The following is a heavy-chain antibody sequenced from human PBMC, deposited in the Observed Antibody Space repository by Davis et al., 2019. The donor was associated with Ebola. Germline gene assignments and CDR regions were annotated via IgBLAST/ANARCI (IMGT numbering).Heavy chain of an antibody. CDR1: GGSISSGDYY. CDR2: IYYSGST. J-gene: IGHJ4*02. Sequence: SETLSLTCTVSGGSISSGDYYWSWIRQPPGKGLEWIGYIYYSGSTYYNPSLKSRVTISADTSKNQFSLKLNSVTAADTAVYYCTRTTRDSGWFIDFWGRGTLVTVSS. V-gene: IGHV4-30-4*01. D-gene: IGHD6-19*01. CDR3: TRTTRDSGWFIDF.